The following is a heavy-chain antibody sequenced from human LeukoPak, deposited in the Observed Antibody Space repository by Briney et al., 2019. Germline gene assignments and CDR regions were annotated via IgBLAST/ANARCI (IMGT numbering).Heavy chain of an antibody. CDR1: GFTFGSYS. Sequence: PGGSLRLSCAASGFTFGSYSMNWVRQAPGKGLEWVSSISSSSSYIYYADSVKGRFTISRDNAKNSLYLQMNSLRAEDTAVYYCARDLTRTTVPTVDYWGQGTLVTVSS. V-gene: IGHV3-21*01. CDR2: ISSSSSYI. D-gene: IGHD4-17*01. CDR3: ARDLTRTTVPTVDY. J-gene: IGHJ4*02.